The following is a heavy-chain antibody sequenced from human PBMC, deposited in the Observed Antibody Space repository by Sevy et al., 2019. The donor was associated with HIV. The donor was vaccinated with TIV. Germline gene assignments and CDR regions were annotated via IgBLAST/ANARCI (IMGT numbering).Heavy chain of an antibody. D-gene: IGHD3-16*02. Sequence: SETLSLTCTVSGGSVSSGSYYWSWIRQPPGKGLEWIGYIYYSGSTNYNPSLKSRVTISVDTSKNRFSLKLSSVTAAEMDVYYCAREVKTIFGVDDVKYDYIWGSYRYAIWGQGTLVTVSS. CDR1: GGSVSSGSYY. V-gene: IGHV4-61*01. CDR2: IYYSGST. CDR3: AREVKTIFGVDDVKYDYIWGSYRYAI. J-gene: IGHJ4*02.